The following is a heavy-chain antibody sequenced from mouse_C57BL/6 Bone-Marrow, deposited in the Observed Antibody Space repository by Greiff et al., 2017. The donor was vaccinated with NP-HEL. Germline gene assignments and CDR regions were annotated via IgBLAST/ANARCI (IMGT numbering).Heavy chain of an antibody. D-gene: IGHD2-5*01. J-gene: IGHJ4*01. CDR3: ARSYYSNFYYYAMDY. V-gene: IGHV5-17*01. CDR2: ISSGSSTI. Sequence: EVHLVESGGGLVKPGGSLKLSCAASGFTFSDYGMHWVRQAPEKGLEWVAYISSGSSTIYYADTVKGRFTISRDNAKNTLFLQMTSLRSEDTAMYYCARSYYSNFYYYAMDYWGQGTSVTVSS. CDR1: GFTFSDYG.